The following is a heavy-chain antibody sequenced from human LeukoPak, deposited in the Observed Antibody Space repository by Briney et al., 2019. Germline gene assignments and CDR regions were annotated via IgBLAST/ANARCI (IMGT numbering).Heavy chain of an antibody. CDR1: GFTFGDYA. Sequence: PGGSLRLSCTASGFTFGDYAMSWVRQAPGKGLEWVGFIRGKAYGGTTEYAASVRGRFTISRDDSKSIAYLQMNSLKTEDTAVYYCTRERLAVPGTSTYWGQGSLVTVSS. J-gene: IGHJ4*02. V-gene: IGHV3-49*04. CDR3: TRERLAVPGTSTY. CDR2: IRGKAYGGTT. D-gene: IGHD6-19*01.